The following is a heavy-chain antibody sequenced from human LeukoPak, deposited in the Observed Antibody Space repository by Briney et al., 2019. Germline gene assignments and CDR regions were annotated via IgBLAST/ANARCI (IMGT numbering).Heavy chain of an antibody. V-gene: IGHV3-48*03. CDR3: TTITVAAAFDY. Sequence: GGSLRLSCAVSGFTSGFTFSDYEMNWVRQAPGKGLEWVSHISSSGSTKYYADSVKGRFTISRDNAKNSLYLQMNSLRAEDTAVYYCTTITVAAAFDYWGQGTLVTVSS. CDR1: GFTSGFTFSDYE. CDR2: ISSSGSTK. D-gene: IGHD6-19*01. J-gene: IGHJ4*02.